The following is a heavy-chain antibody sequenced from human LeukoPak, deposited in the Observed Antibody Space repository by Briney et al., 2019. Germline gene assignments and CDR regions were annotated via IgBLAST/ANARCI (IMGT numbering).Heavy chain of an antibody. Sequence: GGSLRLSCVTSGLNVKNNYMFWVRQSPVKGLEWVSAISGSGGSTYYADSVKGRFTISRDNSKNTLYLQMNSLRAEDTAVYYCAKVGSSSWYFSDYWGQGTLVTVSS. CDR1: GLNVKNNY. J-gene: IGHJ4*02. CDR2: ISGSGGST. V-gene: IGHV3-23*01. D-gene: IGHD6-13*01. CDR3: AKVGSSSWYFSDY.